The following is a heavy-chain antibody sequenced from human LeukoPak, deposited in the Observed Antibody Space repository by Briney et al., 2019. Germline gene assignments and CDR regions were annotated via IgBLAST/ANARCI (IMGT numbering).Heavy chain of an antibody. V-gene: IGHV3-48*04. CDR3: ARDNWGIAATGTYGMDV. Sequence: GGSLRLSCAASGFTFSSYSMNWVRQAPGKGLEWVSYISSSSSTIYYADSVKGRFTISRDNAKNSLYLQMNSLGAEDTALYYCARDNWGIAATGTYGMDVWGQGTTVTVSS. CDR1: GFTFSSYS. D-gene: IGHD6-13*01. J-gene: IGHJ6*02. CDR2: ISSSSSTI.